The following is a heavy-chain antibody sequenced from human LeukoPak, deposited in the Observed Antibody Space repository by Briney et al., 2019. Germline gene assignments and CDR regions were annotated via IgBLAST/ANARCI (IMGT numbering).Heavy chain of an antibody. J-gene: IGHJ4*02. Sequence: GGSLRLSCAASGFTFSSYGMNWVRQAPGKGLEWVSSISSSSSYIYYADSVKGRFTISRDNAKNSLYLQMNSLRAEDTAVYYCARDTQRYYDFWSGSAFDYWGQGTLVTVSS. CDR2: ISSSSSYI. CDR3: ARDTQRYYDFWSGSAFDY. D-gene: IGHD3-3*01. CDR1: GFTFSSYG. V-gene: IGHV3-21*01.